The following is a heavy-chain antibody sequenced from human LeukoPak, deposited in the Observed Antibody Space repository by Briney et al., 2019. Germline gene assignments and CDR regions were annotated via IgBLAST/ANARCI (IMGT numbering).Heavy chain of an antibody. CDR3: ARDEDWVVRGAPSL. V-gene: IGHV4-59*01. Sequence: PSETPSVTRSVLGGSINEYYWICVWQPRGKGLERVGHIYSSGISDYSPSLKSRLSLSVDTSKNQVSLRLRSVTAADMALYYCARDEDWVVRGAPSLWGQGTLVTVSS. D-gene: IGHD3-10*01. CDR2: IYSSGIS. J-gene: IGHJ4*02. CDR1: GGSINEYY.